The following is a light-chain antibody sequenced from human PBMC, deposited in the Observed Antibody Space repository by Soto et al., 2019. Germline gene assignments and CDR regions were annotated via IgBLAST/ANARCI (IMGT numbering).Light chain of an antibody. CDR3: QQSSRTPWT. J-gene: IGKJ1*01. V-gene: IGKV1-39*01. Sequence: DIQMTQSPSSLSASVGYRFTITCRASQSISNYLNWYQQKPGKAPKLLIYTASSLQSGVPSRFSGSGSGTDFTLTISSLQPEDFATYFCQQSSRTPWTFGQGTTVDIK. CDR1: QSISNY. CDR2: TAS.